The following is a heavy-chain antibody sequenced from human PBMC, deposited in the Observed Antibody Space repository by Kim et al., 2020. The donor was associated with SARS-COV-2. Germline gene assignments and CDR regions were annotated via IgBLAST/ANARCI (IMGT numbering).Heavy chain of an antibody. Sequence: GGSLRLSCAASGFTVSSNYMSWVRQAPGKGLEWVSVIYSGGSTYYADSVKGRFTISRDNSKNTLYLQMNSLRAEDTAVYYCARDAFGFDWLPDDAFDIWGQGTMVTVSS. CDR1: GFTVSSNY. CDR2: IYSGGST. D-gene: IGHD3-9*01. CDR3: ARDAFGFDWLPDDAFDI. J-gene: IGHJ3*02. V-gene: IGHV3-66*01.